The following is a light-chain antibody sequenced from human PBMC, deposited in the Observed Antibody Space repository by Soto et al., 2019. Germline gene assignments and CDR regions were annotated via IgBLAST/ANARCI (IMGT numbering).Light chain of an antibody. CDR2: LNSDGSH. CDR3: QTWGTGIWV. CDR1: SGHSSYA. V-gene: IGLV4-69*01. Sequence: QSVLTQSPSASASLGASVKLTCTLSSGHSSYAIAWHQQQPEKGPRYLMKLNSDGSHSKGDGIPDRFSGSSSGAERYLTISSLQSEDEADYNCQTWGTGIWVFGGGTQLTVL. J-gene: IGLJ7*01.